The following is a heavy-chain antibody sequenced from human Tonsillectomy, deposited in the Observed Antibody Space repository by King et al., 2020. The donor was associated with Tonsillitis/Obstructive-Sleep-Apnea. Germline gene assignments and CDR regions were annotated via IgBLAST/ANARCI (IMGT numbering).Heavy chain of an antibody. CDR1: GFTFSSYG. J-gene: IGHJ4*02. V-gene: IGHV3-30*18. CDR2: ISYDGSNK. D-gene: IGHD3-3*01. CDR3: AKDSRGVRSTLPTNFDY. Sequence: VQLVESGGGVVQPGRSLRLSCAASGFTFSSYGMHWVRQAPGKGLEWVAVISYDGSNKYYADSVKGRFTISRDNSKNTLYLQMNSLRAEDTAVYYCAKDSRGVRSTLPTNFDYWGQGTLVTVSS.